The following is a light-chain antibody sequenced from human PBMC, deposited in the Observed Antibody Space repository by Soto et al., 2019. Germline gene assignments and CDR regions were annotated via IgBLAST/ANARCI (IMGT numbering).Light chain of an antibody. Sequence: DIQMTQSPSTLSASVGDRVTITCRASQSIRNWLAWYQQTPGKAPKLLIYDASTLEGGVPSRFSGSGSGTLFTHTISSLQADDFATYYCQQYASYPMYTFGQGTQLEMK. CDR3: QQYASYPMYT. CDR2: DAS. J-gene: IGKJ2*01. V-gene: IGKV1-5*01. CDR1: QSIRNW.